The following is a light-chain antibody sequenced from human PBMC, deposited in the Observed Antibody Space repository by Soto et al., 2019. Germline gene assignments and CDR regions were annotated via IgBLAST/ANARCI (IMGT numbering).Light chain of an antibody. Sequence: QSVLTQPPSASGTPGQRVTISCSGSSSNIGSNTVNWYQQLPGTAPKLLIYSNNQRPSEVPDRFSGSKSGTSASLAISGLQSEDEADFYCAAWDDSLNVPVYVFGTGTKVTVL. CDR1: SSNIGSNT. CDR3: AAWDDSLNVPVYV. V-gene: IGLV1-44*01. J-gene: IGLJ1*01. CDR2: SNN.